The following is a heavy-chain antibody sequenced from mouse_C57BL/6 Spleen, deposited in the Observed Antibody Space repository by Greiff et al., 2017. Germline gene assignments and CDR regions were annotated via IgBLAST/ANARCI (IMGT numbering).Heavy chain of an antibody. CDR1: GYTFTSYW. J-gene: IGHJ3*01. D-gene: IGHD3-2*02. V-gene: IGHV1-55*01. Sequence: QVQLQQPGAELVKPGASVKMSCKASGYTFTSYWITWVKQRPGQGLEWIGDIYPGSGSTNYNEKFKSKATLTVDTSSSTAYMQLSSLTSEDSAVYYCARPRTAQATSWLAYWGQGTLVTVSA. CDR2: IYPGSGST. CDR3: ARPRTAQATSWLAY.